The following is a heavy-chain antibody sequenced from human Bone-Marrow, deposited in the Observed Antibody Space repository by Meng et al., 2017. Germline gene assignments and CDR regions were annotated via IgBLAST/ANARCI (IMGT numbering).Heavy chain of an antibody. CDR2: ISGSGGST. D-gene: IGHD3-10*01. CDR3: AKDPHYYGSGSYPIAFDI. V-gene: IGHV3-23*01. Sequence: GESLKISCAASGFIFSSHAMSWVRQAPGKGLEWVSAISGSGGSTYYADSVKGRFTISRDNSKNTLYLQMNSLRAEDTAVYYCAKDPHYYGSGSYPIAFDIWGQGTMVTVSS. CDR1: GFIFSSHA. J-gene: IGHJ3*02.